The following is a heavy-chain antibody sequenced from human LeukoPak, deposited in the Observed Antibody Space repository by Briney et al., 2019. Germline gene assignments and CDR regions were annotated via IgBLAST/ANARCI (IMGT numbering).Heavy chain of an antibody. V-gene: IGHV5-51*01. D-gene: IGHD2-15*01. CDR3: ARQPLCSGGSCYSLEY. CDR1: GYSFTSYW. J-gene: IGHJ4*02. CDR2: IYPGDSDT. Sequence: GESLKISCKGSGYSFTSYWIGWVRQMPGKGLEWMGIIYPGDSDTRYSPSFQGQVIISADKSISTAYLQWSSLKASDTAMYYCARQPLCSGGSCYSLEYWGQGTLVTVSS.